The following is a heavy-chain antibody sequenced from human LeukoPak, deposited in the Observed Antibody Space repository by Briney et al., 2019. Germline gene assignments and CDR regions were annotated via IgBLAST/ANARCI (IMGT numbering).Heavy chain of an antibody. CDR1: GYTFTGYY. J-gene: IGHJ4*02. Sequence: ASVKVSCKASGYTFTGYYMHWVRQAPGQGLEWMGWINPNSGSTSYAQKFQGRVTMTRDMSTSTVYMELSSLRSEDTAVYYCARADYFDYWGQGTLVTVSS. CDR2: INPNSGST. V-gene: IGHV1-46*01. CDR3: ARADYFDY.